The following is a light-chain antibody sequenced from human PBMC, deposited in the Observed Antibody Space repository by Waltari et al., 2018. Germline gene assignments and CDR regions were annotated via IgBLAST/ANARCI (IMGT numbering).Light chain of an antibody. CDR2: EVS. Sequence: QSALTQPASVPGSPGQSITISCTGTDSDVGAYNFVSWYRQHPGKAPHLIIYEVSERPPGISVRCAGAKADTTASLTISGLQADDEAVYYCSSYTTSNAPGVFGTGTKVTVL. V-gene: IGLV2-14*01. CDR1: DSDVGAYNF. CDR3: SSYTTSNAPGV. J-gene: IGLJ1*01.